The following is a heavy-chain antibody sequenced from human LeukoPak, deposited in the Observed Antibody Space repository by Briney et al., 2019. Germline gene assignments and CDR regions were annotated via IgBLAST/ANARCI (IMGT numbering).Heavy chain of an antibody. D-gene: IGHD3-10*01. CDR1: GFTFSSYW. CDR2: IKQDGSEK. V-gene: IGHV3-7*01. J-gene: IGHJ4*02. CDR3: AKVLTMVRGVLPDY. Sequence: PGGSLRLSCAASGFTFSSYWVSWVRQGPGKGLEWVANIKQDGSEKYYVESVKGRFTISRDNSKNTLYLQMNSLRAEDTAVYYCAKVLTMVRGVLPDYWGQGTLVTVSS.